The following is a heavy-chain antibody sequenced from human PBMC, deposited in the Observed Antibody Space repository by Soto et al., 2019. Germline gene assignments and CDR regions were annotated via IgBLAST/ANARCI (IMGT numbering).Heavy chain of an antibody. CDR2: IYWDDDK. Sequence: SGPTLVNPTQTLTLTCTFCGFSLSTSGVGVGWIRQPPGKALEWLALIYWDDDKRYSPSLKSRLTITKDTSKNQVVLTMTNMDPVDTATYYCAHSRIAVAGTKLFDYWGQGTLVTVSS. J-gene: IGHJ4*02. V-gene: IGHV2-5*02. CDR1: GFSLSTSGVG. CDR3: AHSRIAVAGTKLFDY. D-gene: IGHD6-19*01.